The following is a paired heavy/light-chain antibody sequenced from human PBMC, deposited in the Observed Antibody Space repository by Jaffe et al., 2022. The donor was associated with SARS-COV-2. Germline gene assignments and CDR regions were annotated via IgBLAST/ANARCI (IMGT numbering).Heavy chain of an antibody. CDR2: INWNGGRS. V-gene: IGHV3-20*01. D-gene: IGHD3-10*01. J-gene: IGHJ4*02. CDR1: GFTFDDYG. Sequence: EVQLVESGGGVVRPGGSLRLSCAASGFTFDDYGMSWVRQAPGKGLEWVAGINWNGGRSGYVDSVKGRFTISRDNAKNSLYLQMNSLRAEDTAFYHCVRSPLTSDLGSYYDFWGQGTPVTVSS. CDR3: VRSPLTSDLGSYYDF.
Light chain of an antibody. CDR1: QGISNY. J-gene: IGKJ1*01. Sequence: DIQMTQSPSSLSASVGDRVTITCRASQGISNYLAWYQQKPGKVPKLLIYDASTLKSGVPSRFSGSGSGTDFTLTISSLQPEDVATYYCQKYSSASCAFGQGTKVEVK. CDR2: DAS. CDR3: QKYSSASCA. V-gene: IGKV1-27*01.